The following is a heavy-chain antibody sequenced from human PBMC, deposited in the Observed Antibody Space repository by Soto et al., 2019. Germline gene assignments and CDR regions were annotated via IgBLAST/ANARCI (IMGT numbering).Heavy chain of an antibody. J-gene: IGHJ4*02. CDR1: GFTFSSYA. V-gene: IGHV3-23*01. D-gene: IGHD3-22*01. Sequence: EVQLLESGGGLVQPGGSLRLSCAASGFTFSSYAMSWVRQAPGKGLEWVSAISGSGGSTYYADSVKGRFTISRDNSRNTLYLQMNSLRAEDTAVYYCAKERRQSTAQLLYYYDSSGYYLGGGGTFDYWGQGTLVTVSS. CDR2: ISGSGGST. CDR3: AKERRQSTAQLLYYYDSSGYYLGGGGTFDY.